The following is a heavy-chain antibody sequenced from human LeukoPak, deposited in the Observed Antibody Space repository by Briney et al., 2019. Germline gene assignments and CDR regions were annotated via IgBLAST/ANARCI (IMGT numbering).Heavy chain of an antibody. Sequence: GASVKVSCKASGFTFSTSAVQWVRPARGQCLEWIGWIVVGSGNTKYAQKFQERVTITRDMSTSTAYMELSSLRSEDTAVYYCAAEIRTPSPGCLDPWGQGTLVTVSS. V-gene: IGHV1-58*01. CDR1: GFTFSTSA. CDR2: IVVGSGNT. D-gene: IGHD3-3*02. J-gene: IGHJ5*02. CDR3: AAEIRTPSPGCLDP.